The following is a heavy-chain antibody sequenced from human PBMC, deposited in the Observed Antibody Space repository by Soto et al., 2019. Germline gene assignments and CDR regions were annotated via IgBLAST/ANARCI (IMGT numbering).Heavy chain of an antibody. V-gene: IGHV4-28*01. CDR3: ARREIQGPIDY. Sequence: SETLXLTCAVSGYSISSSNWWGWIRQPPGKGLEWIGYIYYSGTTYYNPSLKSRVTMSVDTSKNQFSLKLTSVTAVDTAVYHCARREIQGPIDYCGQGSLVAVCS. CDR1: GYSISSSNW. D-gene: IGHD1-26*01. J-gene: IGHJ4*02. CDR2: IYYSGTT.